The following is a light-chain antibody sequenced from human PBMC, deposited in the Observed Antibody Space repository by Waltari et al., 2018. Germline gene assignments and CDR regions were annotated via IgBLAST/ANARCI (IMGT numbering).Light chain of an antibody. J-gene: IGKJ4*01. V-gene: IGKV4-1*01. CDR1: QSVLYSSNNKNY. CDR3: QQYYNSPLT. CDR2: WAS. Sequence: DIVLTQSPDSLAVPLGERATINCQSSQSVLYSSNNKNYLAWYQQKPGQPPKLIIYWASTRESGVPDRFSGSESGTDFTLSISSLQAEDVAVYYCQQYYNSPLTFGGGTKVEIK.